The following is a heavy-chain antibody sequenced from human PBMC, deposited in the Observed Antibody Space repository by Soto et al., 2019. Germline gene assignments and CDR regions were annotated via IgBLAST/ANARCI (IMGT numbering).Heavy chain of an antibody. Sequence: GGSLRLSCAASGFTFSSYGMHWVRQAPGKGLEWVAVISYDGSNKYYADSVKGRFTISRDNSKNTLYLQMNSLRAEDTAVYYCAKDLIDYSNTAAAGTDFYYWGQGTLVTVSS. J-gene: IGHJ4*02. CDR2: ISYDGSNK. V-gene: IGHV3-30*18. CDR3: AKDLIDYSNTAAAGTDFYY. D-gene: IGHD6-13*01. CDR1: GFTFSSYG.